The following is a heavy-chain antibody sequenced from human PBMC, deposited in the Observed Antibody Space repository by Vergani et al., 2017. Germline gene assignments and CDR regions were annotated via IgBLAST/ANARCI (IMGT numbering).Heavy chain of an antibody. Sequence: EVQVVESGGGLVQPGGSLRLSCAASGFIFSDNYMDWVRQALGKGLEWVGRIRNKANDYTTQYAASVKGRFTISRDDSKSYLYLQMNSLQTEDTALYYCVRVKGSNWNDHLYDIWGQGTLVTVSS. J-gene: IGHJ3*02. V-gene: IGHV3-72*01. CDR3: VRVKGSNWNDHLYDI. CDR1: GFIFSDNY. CDR2: IRNKANDYTT. D-gene: IGHD1-1*01.